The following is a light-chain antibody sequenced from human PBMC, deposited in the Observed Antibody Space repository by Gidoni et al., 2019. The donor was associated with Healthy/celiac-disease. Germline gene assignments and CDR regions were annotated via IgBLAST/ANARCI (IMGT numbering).Light chain of an antibody. V-gene: IGKV1D-13*01. CDR3: QQFNNYPL. Sequence: AIQLTQSPSSLAASVGDRVTITCRASQGISSALAWYQQKPGKAPKLLIYDASSLESGVPSRFSGSGSGTDFTLTISSLQPVDFATYYCQQFNNYPLFGQGTKLEIK. CDR2: DAS. J-gene: IGKJ2*01. CDR1: QGISSA.